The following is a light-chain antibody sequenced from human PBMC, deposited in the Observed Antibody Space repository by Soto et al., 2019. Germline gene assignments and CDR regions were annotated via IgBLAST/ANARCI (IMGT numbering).Light chain of an antibody. CDR1: QSIGSW. CDR2: KAS. Sequence: DIQMTQSPSTLSASVGDRVTITCRASQSIGSWLAWFQQKPGKAPKVLIYKASSLQTGIPERFSGGGSGTEFTLTISSLTPDDFATYYCHQYNSYSSFGQGTKVDIK. CDR3: HQYNSYSS. J-gene: IGKJ1*01. V-gene: IGKV1-5*03.